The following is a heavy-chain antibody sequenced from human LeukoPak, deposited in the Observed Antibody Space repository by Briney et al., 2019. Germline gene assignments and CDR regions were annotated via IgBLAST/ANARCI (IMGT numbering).Heavy chain of an antibody. CDR1: GGSISSGGYY. CDR3: ARGPVVGYSSGWYWFDP. V-gene: IGHV4-30-2*01. D-gene: IGHD6-19*01. CDR2: IYHSGST. Sequence: SETLSLTCTVSGGSISSGGYYWSWIRQPPGKGLEWIGYIYHSGSTYYNPSLKSRVTISVDRSKNQFSLKLSSVTAADTAVYYCARGPVVGYSSGWYWFDPWGQGTLVTVSS. J-gene: IGHJ5*02.